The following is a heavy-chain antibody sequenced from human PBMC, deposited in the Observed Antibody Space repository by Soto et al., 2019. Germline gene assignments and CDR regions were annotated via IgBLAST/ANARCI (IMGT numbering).Heavy chain of an antibody. CDR3: ARVKDWNETADAFDI. CDR2: IYYSGST. V-gene: IGHV4-61*01. D-gene: IGHD1-1*01. Sequence: PSETLSLTCTVSGGSVSSGSYYWSWIRQPPGKGLEWIGYIYYSGSTNYNPSLKSRVTISVDTSKNQFSLKLSSVTAADTAVYYCARVKDWNETADAFDIWGQGTMVTVSS. J-gene: IGHJ3*02. CDR1: GGSVSSGSYY.